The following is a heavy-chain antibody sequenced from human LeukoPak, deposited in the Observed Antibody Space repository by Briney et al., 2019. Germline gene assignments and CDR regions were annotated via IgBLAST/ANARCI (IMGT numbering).Heavy chain of an antibody. Sequence: SEALSLTCAVSGYSITSDYNWGWIRQPPGEGVGWVGTISHTGTTYYNPSLKSRVTISIDTSDQFSVKLTSVTAADTAVYYCARFESTSGRGFDPWGQGTLVTVSS. D-gene: IGHD2-2*01. V-gene: IGHV4-38-2*01. J-gene: IGHJ5*02. CDR2: ISHTGTT. CDR1: GYSITSDYN. CDR3: ARFESTSGRGFDP.